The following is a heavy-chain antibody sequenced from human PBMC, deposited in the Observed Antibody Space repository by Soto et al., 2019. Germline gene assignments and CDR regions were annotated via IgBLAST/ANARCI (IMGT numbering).Heavy chain of an antibody. Sequence: QVQLVESGGGVVQPGRSLRLSCAASGFTFSSYAMHWVRQAPGKGLEWVAVISYDGSNKYYADSVKGRFTISSDNSKTTLYLQMNSLRAEDTAVYYCARGEDIVLVPAASRRYYYYGMDVWGQGTTVTVSS. V-gene: IGHV3-30-3*01. J-gene: IGHJ6*02. D-gene: IGHD2-2*01. CDR1: GFTFSSYA. CDR2: ISYDGSNK. CDR3: ARGEDIVLVPAASRRYYYYGMDV.